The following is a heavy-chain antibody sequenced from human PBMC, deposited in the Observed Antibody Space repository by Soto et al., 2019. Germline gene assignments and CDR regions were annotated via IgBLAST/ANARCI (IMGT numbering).Heavy chain of an antibody. D-gene: IGHD6-13*01. CDR2: ISYDGSNK. Sequence: LRLSCAASGFTFSSYGMHWVRQAPGKGLEWVAVISYDGSNKYYADSVKGRFTISRDNSKNTLYLQMNSLRAEDTAVYYCAKDPGYSSSWYSGWNYYYGMDVWGQGTTVTVSS. CDR1: GFTFSSYG. V-gene: IGHV3-30*18. CDR3: AKDPGYSSSWYSGWNYYYGMDV. J-gene: IGHJ6*02.